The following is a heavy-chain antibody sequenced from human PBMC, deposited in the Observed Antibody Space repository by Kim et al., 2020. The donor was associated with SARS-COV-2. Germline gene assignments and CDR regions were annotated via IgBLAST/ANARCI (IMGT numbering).Heavy chain of an antibody. Sequence: ASVKVSCKASGYTFTNHGISWVRQAPGQGLEWMGWISAYNGNTNYAHKLQGRVTMTTDTSTSTAYMELRSLRSDDTAVYFCAREGERWKYYLDYWGQGTLVAVSS. CDR2: ISAYNGNT. J-gene: IGHJ4*01. V-gene: IGHV1-18*01. CDR1: GYTFTNHG. CDR3: AREGERWKYYLDY. D-gene: IGHD1-1*01.